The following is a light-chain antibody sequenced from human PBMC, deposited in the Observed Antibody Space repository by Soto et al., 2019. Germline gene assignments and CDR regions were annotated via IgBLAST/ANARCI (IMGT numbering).Light chain of an antibody. Sequence: QSFLTQPASVSVSLVQSITMSCTGTSSDGGGYNFLSWYQQHPDTTPKLLIYEVTNRPSAESNRFSGSKSGNTASLTISGLQAEDEADYYCSSYTSTGTPVFGTGTKVTVL. J-gene: IGLJ1*01. CDR2: EVT. V-gene: IGLV2-14*01. CDR3: SSYTSTGTPV. CDR1: SSDGGGYNF.